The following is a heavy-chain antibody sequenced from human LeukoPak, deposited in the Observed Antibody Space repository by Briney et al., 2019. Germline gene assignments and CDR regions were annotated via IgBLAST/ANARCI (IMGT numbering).Heavy chain of an antibody. CDR3: ARIGYYYYGMDV. CDR2: IFSNDEK. V-gene: IGHV2-26*01. CDR1: WFSLTNARTG. Sequence: SGPLLFHPTAPLTLTFTVSWFSLTNARTGVSWIRQPPGKALVLLAHIFSNDEKAYSTSLKSRLTFSKDTSKSQVVLTMTNMDPVDTATYSCARIGYYYYGMDVWGQGTTVTVSS. J-gene: IGHJ6*02.